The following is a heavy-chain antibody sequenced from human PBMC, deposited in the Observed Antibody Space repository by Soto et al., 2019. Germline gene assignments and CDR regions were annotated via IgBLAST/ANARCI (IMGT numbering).Heavy chain of an antibody. Sequence: PSETLSLTCTVSGDSISSGQWWSWVRQTPGKGLDWIGDIYHSGATHYNPSLRSRVTISVDKSENNFSLNLISVTAADTAVFYCAKTTCNGGACGFDYWGQGILVTVS. CDR2: IYHSGAT. V-gene: IGHV4-4*02. J-gene: IGHJ4*02. D-gene: IGHD2-21*01. CDR3: AKTTCNGGACGFDY. CDR1: GDSISSGQW.